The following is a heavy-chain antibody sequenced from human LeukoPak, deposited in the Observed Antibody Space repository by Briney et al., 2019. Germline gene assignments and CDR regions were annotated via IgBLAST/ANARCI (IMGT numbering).Heavy chain of an antibody. D-gene: IGHD1-26*01. CDR3: ARLRYSGSSLGAFDY. CDR1: GYSLSNGFY. J-gene: IGHJ4*02. CDR2: IFHTGNT. Sequence: ASETLSLTCAVSGYSLSNGFYWGWIRQPPGKGLEWIGSIFHTGNTYYNPSLKSRLTTSVDTSKNQFSLQLRSVTAADTAVYYCARLRYSGSSLGAFDYWGQGTLVTVSS. V-gene: IGHV4-38-2*01.